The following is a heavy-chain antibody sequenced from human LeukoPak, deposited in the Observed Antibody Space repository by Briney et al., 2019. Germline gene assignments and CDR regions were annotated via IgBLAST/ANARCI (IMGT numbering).Heavy chain of an antibody. CDR2: MNPNSGNT. CDR1: GYTFTSYD. Sequence: SVKVSCKASGYTFTSYDINWVRQATGQGREWMGWMNPNSGNTGYAQKFQGRVTITRNTSITTAYMELSSLRSEDTAVYYCARGRGGYSYEAYYYYYMDVWGKGTPVTVSS. D-gene: IGHD5-18*01. J-gene: IGHJ6*03. V-gene: IGHV1-8*03. CDR3: ARGRGGYSYEAYYYYYMDV.